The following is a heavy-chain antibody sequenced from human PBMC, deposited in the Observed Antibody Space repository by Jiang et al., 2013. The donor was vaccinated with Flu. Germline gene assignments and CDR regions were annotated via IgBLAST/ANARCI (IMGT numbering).Heavy chain of an antibody. CDR3: ARDNAISIFGVTTPGVLDV. J-gene: IGHJ3*01. V-gene: IGHV5-51*01. D-gene: IGHD3-3*01. CDR1: YW. Sequence: YWIGWVRQMPGKGLEWMGIIYPGDSDTRYSPSFQGQVTISADKSISTAYLQWSSLKASDTAMYYCARDNAISIFGVTTPGVLDVWGQGTMVTVSS. CDR2: IYPGDSDT.